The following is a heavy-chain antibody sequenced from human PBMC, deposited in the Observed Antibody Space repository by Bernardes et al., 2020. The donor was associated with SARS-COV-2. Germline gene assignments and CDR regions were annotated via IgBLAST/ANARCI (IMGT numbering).Heavy chain of an antibody. Sequence: SETLSLTCTVSGGSISSHHWSWIRQPAGKGLEWIGRMFNSGSTKYNPSLKSRVTMSVDRSKNQFSLKLSSVTAADTAVYYCARDIAAAGGTFDIWGQGTMVTVSS. V-gene: IGHV4-4*07. D-gene: IGHD6-13*01. CDR2: MFNSGST. CDR1: GGSISSHH. J-gene: IGHJ3*02. CDR3: ARDIAAAGGTFDI.